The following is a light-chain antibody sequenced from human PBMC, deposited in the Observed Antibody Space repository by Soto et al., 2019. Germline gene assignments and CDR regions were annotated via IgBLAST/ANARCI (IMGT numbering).Light chain of an antibody. V-gene: IGKV1-39*01. CDR2: AAS. J-gene: IGKJ1*01. CDR3: QESYTRA. Sequence: DIQMTQSPSSLSASVGDRVTITCRASQNVRNYLNWYQKKSGEAPNLLISAASTLQSGVPSRFSGSGAETEFTLTISSLQPEDFATYYCQESYTRAFGQGTVVEI. CDR1: QNVRNY.